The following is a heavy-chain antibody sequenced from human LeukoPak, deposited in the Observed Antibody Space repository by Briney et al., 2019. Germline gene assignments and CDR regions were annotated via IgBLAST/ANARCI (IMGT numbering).Heavy chain of an antibody. Sequence: GRSLRLSCAASGFTLSSCWMRWVSQARGKGREWVANIKQVGSEKYYVDSVKGPFTTSRDNAKNLLYLPSNSLRAEDTAVYYRAVPDYGDYALDYWGQRTLVTVSS. CDR3: AVPDYGDYALDY. D-gene: IGHD4-17*01. V-gene: IGHV3-7*03. CDR1: GFTLSSCW. CDR2: IKQVGSEK. J-gene: IGHJ4*01.